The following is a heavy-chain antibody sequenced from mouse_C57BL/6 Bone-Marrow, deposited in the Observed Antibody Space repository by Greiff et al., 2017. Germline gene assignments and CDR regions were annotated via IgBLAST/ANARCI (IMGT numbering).Heavy chain of an antibody. CDR2: ISGGGGNT. CDR1: GFTFSSYT. CDR3: ARGGYDGYYGYYAMDY. D-gene: IGHD2-3*01. V-gene: IGHV5-9*01. Sequence: EVNLVDSGGGLVKPGGSLKLSCAASGFTFSSYTMSWVRQTPEKRLEWVATISGGGGNTYYTDSVKGRFTISRDNAKNTLYLPRSSRRAEDTALYYCARGGYDGYYGYYAMDYWGQGTSVTVSS. J-gene: IGHJ4*01.